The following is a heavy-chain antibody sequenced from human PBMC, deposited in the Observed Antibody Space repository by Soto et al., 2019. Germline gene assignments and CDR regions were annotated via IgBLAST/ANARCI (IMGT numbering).Heavy chain of an antibody. CDR1: AGTFSSYA. CDR2: IIPIFGTA. D-gene: IGHD2-2*01. V-gene: IGHV1-69*13. CDR3: ARVMYCSSTSCYAYDY. J-gene: IGHJ4*02. Sequence: GASVKVSCKASAGTFSSYAISWVRQAPGQGLEWMGGIIPIFGTANYAQKFQGRVTITADESTSTAYMELSSVRSEDTAVYYCARVMYCSSTSCYAYDYWGQGTLVTVSS.